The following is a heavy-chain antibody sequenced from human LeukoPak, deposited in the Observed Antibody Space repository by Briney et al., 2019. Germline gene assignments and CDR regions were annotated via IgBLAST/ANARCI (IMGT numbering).Heavy chain of an antibody. J-gene: IGHJ4*02. CDR3: AKTYYYYSFGYSPFDY. Sequence: GGSLRLSCVASGFILSRYSMKWVRQATGKGLERVSYISNSSGYIYYGDSEKGRFTIYRENAKNTVYVKKKRLRAEDTAVYYCAKTYYYYSFGYSPFDYWGQGSRVIVSS. D-gene: IGHD3-22*01. V-gene: IGHV3-21*01. CDR2: ISNSSGYI. CDR1: GFILSRYS.